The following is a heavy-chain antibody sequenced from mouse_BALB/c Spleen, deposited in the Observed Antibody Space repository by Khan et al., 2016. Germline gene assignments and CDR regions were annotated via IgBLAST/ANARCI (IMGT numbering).Heavy chain of an antibody. Sequence: EVELVESGGDLVKPGGSLKLSCAASGFTFSSYGMSWVRQTPDKRLEWVATISSGGSYTYYPDSVQGRFTISRDNAKNTLYLQMSSLKSEDTAMYYCARVVTGTGVDYWGQGTTLTVSS. CDR3: ARVVTGTGVDY. D-gene: IGHD4-1*01. J-gene: IGHJ2*01. CDR1: GFTFSSYG. V-gene: IGHV5-6*01. CDR2: ISSGGSYT.